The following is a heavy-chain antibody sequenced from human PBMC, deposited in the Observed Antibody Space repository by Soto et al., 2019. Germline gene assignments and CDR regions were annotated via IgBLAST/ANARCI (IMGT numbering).Heavy chain of an antibody. J-gene: IGHJ4*02. Sequence: GGSLRLSCAASGFTFSSYGMHWVRQAPGKGLEWVAVISYDGSNKYYADSVKGRFTISRDNSKNTLYLQMNSLRAEDTAVYYCAKDRMTFEDTSFDYWGQGTLVTVS. CDR1: GFTFSSYG. V-gene: IGHV3-30*18. CDR3: AKDRMTFEDTSFDY. CDR2: ISYDGSNK.